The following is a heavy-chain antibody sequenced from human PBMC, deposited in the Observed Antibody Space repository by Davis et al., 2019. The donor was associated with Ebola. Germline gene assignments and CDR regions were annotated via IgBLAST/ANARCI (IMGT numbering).Heavy chain of an antibody. CDR1: GGSFSGYY. D-gene: IGHD2-2*01. J-gene: IGHJ6*03. V-gene: IGHV4-34*01. CDR3: ATYYCSSTSCPTYYYYYMDV. CDR2: INHSGST. Sequence: PSETLSLTCAVYGGSFSGYYWSWIRQPPGKGLEWIGEINHSGSTNYNPSLKSRVTISVDTSKNQFSLKLGSDTAADTAVYYCATYYCSSTSCPTYYYYYMDVWGKGTTVTVSS.